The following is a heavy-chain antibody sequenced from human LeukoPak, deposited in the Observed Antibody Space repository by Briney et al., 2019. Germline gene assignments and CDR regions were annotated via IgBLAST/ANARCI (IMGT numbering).Heavy chain of an antibody. Sequence: SETLSLTCTVSSGSISSSSYYWGWIRQPPGKGLEWIGSIYYSGSTNYNPSLKSRVTISVDTSKNQFSLKLSSVTAADTAVYYCARHTTVTTVFDPWGQGTLVTVSS. D-gene: IGHD4-17*01. CDR2: IYYSGST. V-gene: IGHV4-39*01. J-gene: IGHJ5*02. CDR3: ARHTTVTTVFDP. CDR1: SGSISSSSYY.